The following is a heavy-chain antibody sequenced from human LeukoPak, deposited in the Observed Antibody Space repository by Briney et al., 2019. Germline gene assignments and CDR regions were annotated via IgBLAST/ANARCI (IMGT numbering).Heavy chain of an antibody. J-gene: IGHJ6*03. CDR1: GGTFSSYA. Sequence: ASVKVSCKASGGTFSSYAISWVRQAPGQGLDWMGRIIPIFGTANYAQKFQGRVTITADKSTSTAYMELSSLRSEDTAVYYCARDEGIAVAGTSPGSYYYYYMDVWGKGTTVTVSS. D-gene: IGHD6-19*01. CDR3: ARDEGIAVAGTSPGSYYYYYMDV. CDR2: IIPIFGTA. V-gene: IGHV1-69*06.